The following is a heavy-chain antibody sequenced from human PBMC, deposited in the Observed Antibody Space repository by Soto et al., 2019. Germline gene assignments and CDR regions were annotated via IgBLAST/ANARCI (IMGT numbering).Heavy chain of an antibody. V-gene: IGHV1-69*04. Sequence: SVTVSCTASGGTFSSYTISWVRQAPGQGLEWMGRIIPILGIANYAQKFQGRVTITADKSTSTAYMELSSLRSEDTAVYYCARDQSITIFGMDVWGKGTTVTVSS. J-gene: IGHJ6*03. CDR2: IIPILGIA. CDR3: ARDQSITIFGMDV. CDR1: GGTFSSYT. D-gene: IGHD3-3*01.